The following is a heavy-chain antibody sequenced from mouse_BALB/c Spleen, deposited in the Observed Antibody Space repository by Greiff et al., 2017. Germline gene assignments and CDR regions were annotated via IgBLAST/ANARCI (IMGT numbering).Heavy chain of an antibody. CDR1: GYSFTGYN. Sequence: EVKLVESGPELEKPGASVKISCKASGYSFTGYNMNWVKQSNGKSLEWIGNIDPYYGGTSYNQKFKGKATLTVDKSSSTAYMQLKSLTSEDSAVYYCAREGLLRLREGFAYWGQGTLVTVSA. D-gene: IGHD1-2*01. CDR2: IDPYYGGT. CDR3: AREGLLRLREGFAY. J-gene: IGHJ3*01. V-gene: IGHV1-39*01.